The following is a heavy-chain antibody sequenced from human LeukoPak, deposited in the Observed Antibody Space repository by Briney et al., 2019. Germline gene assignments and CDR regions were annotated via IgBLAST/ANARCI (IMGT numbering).Heavy chain of an antibody. D-gene: IGHD3-3*01. CDR3: ARELRITIFGVVSDAFDI. V-gene: IGHV3-53*01. Sequence: PGGSLRLSCAASGFTVSSNYMSWVRQAPGKGLEWDSVIYSGGSTYYADSVKGRFTISRDNSKNTLYLQMNSLRAEDTAVYYCARELRITIFGVVSDAFDIWGQGTMVTVSS. J-gene: IGHJ3*02. CDR1: GFTVSSNY. CDR2: IYSGGST.